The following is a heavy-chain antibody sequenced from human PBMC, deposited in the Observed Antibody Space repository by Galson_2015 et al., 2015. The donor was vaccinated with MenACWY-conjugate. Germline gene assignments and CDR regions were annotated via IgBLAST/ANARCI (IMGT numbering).Heavy chain of an antibody. V-gene: IGHV3-48*03. CDR1: GFTFTGYE. CDR3: ARVGTWIHQYFYYMDV. D-gene: IGHD5-18*01. Sequence: SLRLSCAASGFTFTGYEFSWVRQAPGKGLEWLSYISKSGSPIYYADSVKGRIPISRYNNKKSLFLEMNSLRAGDTGVYYCARVGTWIHQYFYYMDVWGKGTTVTVSS. CDR2: ISKSGSPI. J-gene: IGHJ6*03.